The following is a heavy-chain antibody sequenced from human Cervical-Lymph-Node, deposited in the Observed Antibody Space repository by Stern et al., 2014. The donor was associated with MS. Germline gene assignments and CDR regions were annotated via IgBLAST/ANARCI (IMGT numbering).Heavy chain of an antibody. CDR2: IWYEGSNR. J-gene: IGHJ1*01. CDR1: GFTFSSSG. CDR3: AREGGNTAEYFQH. Sequence: VQLVESGGGVVQPGRSLRLSCAASGFTFSSSGMHWVRQAPGKGLEGLAIIWYEGSNRYYADSVKGRFIISRDNSKNTLYLQMNSLRAEDTAVYYCAREGGNTAEYFQHWGQGTLVTVSS. V-gene: IGHV3-33*01. D-gene: IGHD4-23*01.